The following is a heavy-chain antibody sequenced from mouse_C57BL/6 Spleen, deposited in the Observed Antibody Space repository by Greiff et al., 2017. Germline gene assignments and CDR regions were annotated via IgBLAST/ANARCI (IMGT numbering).Heavy chain of an antibody. CDR3: ERGEGGGGFAY. Sequence: QVQLQQSGPELVKPGASVKISCKASGYAFSSSWMNWVKQRPGKGLEWIGRIYPGDGDTNYNGKFKGKATLTADKSSSTAYMQLSSLTSEDSAVXFCERGEGGGGFAYWGQGTLVTVSA. CDR2: IYPGDGDT. V-gene: IGHV1-82*01. J-gene: IGHJ3*01. CDR1: GYAFSSSW.